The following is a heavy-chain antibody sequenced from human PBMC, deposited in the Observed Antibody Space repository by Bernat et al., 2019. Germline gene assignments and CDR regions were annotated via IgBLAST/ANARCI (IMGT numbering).Heavy chain of an antibody. D-gene: IGHD4-17*01. CDR2: INHSGST. J-gene: IGHJ2*01. V-gene: IGHV4-34*01. CDR1: GGSFSGYY. CDR3: ARGDGDYSIRYFDL. Sequence: QVQLEQWGAGLLKPSETLSLTCAVYGGSFSGYYWSWIRQPPGKGLEWIGEINHSGSTNYNPSLKSRVTISVDTSKNQFSLRLTSVTAADTAVYYCARGDGDYSIRYFDLWGRGTLVIVSS.